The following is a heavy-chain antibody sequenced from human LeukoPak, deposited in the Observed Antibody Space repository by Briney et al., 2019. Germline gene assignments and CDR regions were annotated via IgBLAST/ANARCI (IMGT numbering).Heavy chain of an antibody. Sequence: GGSLRLSCGVSGLPVSSKYMSWVPQAPGKGLERGSVIYRGGSTYYADSVKGRFTISRDNSKNTLYLQMNSLRAEDTALYYCAREAGGYDSYYFDYWGQGTLVTVSS. V-gene: IGHV3-66*01. CDR1: GLPVSSKY. J-gene: IGHJ4*02. CDR2: IYRGGST. D-gene: IGHD5-12*01. CDR3: AREAGGYDSYYFDY.